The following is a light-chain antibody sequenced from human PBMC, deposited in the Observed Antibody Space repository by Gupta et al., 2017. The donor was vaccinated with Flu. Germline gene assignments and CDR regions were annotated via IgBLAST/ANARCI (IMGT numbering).Light chain of an antibody. J-gene: IGKJ1*01. CDR2: LGS. Sequence: DIVMTQSPLSLPVTPGEPASISCRSSQSLLHSNGYNYLDWYLQKPGQSPQLLIYLGSNRAAGVPDRLSGSGSGTDFTLKISRVEAEDVGVYYCMQALKTPRRTFGKGTKVEIK. V-gene: IGKV2-28*01. CDR1: QSLLHSNGYNY. CDR3: MQALKTPRRT.